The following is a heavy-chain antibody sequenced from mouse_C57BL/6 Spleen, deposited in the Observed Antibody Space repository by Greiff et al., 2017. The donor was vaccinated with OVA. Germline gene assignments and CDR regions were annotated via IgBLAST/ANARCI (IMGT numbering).Heavy chain of an antibody. CDR3: ARGTRDRRCAY. V-gene: IGHV1-69*01. D-gene: IGHD3-3*01. Sequence: VQLQQPGAELVMPGASVKLSCKASGYTFTSYWMHWVKQRPGQGLEWIGEIDPSDSYTNYNQKFKGKSTLTVDKSSSTAYMQLSSLTSEDSAVYYCARGTRDRRCAYWGQGTLVTVSA. CDR2: IDPSDSYT. CDR1: GYTFTSYW. J-gene: IGHJ3*01.